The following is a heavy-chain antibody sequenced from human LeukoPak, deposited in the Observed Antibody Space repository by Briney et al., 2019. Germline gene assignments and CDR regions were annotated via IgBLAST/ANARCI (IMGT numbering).Heavy chain of an antibody. CDR2: IYYSGST. CDR1: GGSLSSYY. J-gene: IGHJ4*02. CDR3: ARVSDSSGYYPSEVFDY. V-gene: IGHV4-59*01. D-gene: IGHD3-22*01. Sequence: SETLSLTCTVSGGSLSSYYWSWIRQPPGKGLEWIGYIYYSGSTNYNPSLKSRVTISVDTSKNQFSLKLSSVTAADTGVYYCARVSDSSGYYPSEVFDYWGQGTLVTVSS.